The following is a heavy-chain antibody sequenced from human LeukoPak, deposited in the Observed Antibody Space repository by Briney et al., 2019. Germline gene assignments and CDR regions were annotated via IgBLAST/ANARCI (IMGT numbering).Heavy chain of an antibody. CDR1: GGSISSGDYY. Sequence: PSETLSLTCTVSGGSISSGDYYWGWIRQPPGKGLEWIGSIYYSGSTYYNPSLKSRVTISVDTSKNQFSLKLSSVTAADTAVYYCARDAAVADHFDYWGQGTLVTVSS. J-gene: IGHJ4*02. V-gene: IGHV4-39*07. CDR3: ARDAAVADHFDY. CDR2: IYYSGST. D-gene: IGHD6-19*01.